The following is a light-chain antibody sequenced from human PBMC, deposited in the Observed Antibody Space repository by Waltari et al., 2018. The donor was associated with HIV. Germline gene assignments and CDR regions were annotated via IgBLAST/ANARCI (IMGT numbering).Light chain of an antibody. CDR2: MNN. J-gene: IGLJ3*02. CDR1: SSNIGNND. CDR3: ATWDDSLYGM. Sequence: QSVLTQPPSASGTPGQTVVISCSGNSSNIGNNDVTWYPVLPGSAPRLRIYMNNYGPSGVPGRFSGSRSGTSASLAIHALQSEDEADYYCATWDDSLYGMFGGGTKLTV. V-gene: IGLV1-44*01.